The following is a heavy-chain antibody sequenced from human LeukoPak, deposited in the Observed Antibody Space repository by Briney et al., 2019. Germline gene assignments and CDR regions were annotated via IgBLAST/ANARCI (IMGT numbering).Heavy chain of an antibody. CDR2: IYPGDSDT. D-gene: IGHD6-13*01. V-gene: IGHV5-51*01. CDR3: ARQTTSSWYLTRAYMDV. J-gene: IGHJ6*03. CDR1: GYNFTSYW. Sequence: GESLKISCKASGYNFTSYWIDWVRQMPGKGLQWMGIIYPGDSDTRYSPSFQGQVTISADKSISTAYLQWGSLKASDTAMYYCARQTTSSWYLTRAYMDVWGKGTTVTVSS.